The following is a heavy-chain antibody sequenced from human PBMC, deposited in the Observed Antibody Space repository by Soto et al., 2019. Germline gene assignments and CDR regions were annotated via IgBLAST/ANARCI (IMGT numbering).Heavy chain of an antibody. V-gene: IGHV3-23*01. CDR3: AKKNPGTIFGVVTPAYYYYYMDV. D-gene: IGHD3-3*01. Sequence: GGSLRLSCAASGFTFSSYAMSWVRQAPGKGLEWVSAISGSGGSTYYADSGKGRFTISRDNSKNTLYLQMNSLRAEDTAVYYCAKKNPGTIFGVVTPAYYYYYMDVWGKGTTVTVSS. CDR2: ISGSGGST. CDR1: GFTFSSYA. J-gene: IGHJ6*03.